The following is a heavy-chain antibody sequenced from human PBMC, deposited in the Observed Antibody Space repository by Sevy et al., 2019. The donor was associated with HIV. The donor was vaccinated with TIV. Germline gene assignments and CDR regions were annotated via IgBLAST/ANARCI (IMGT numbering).Heavy chain of an antibody. Sequence: ASVKVSCKASGGTFSSYAISWVRQAPGQGLEWMGGIIPIFGTANYAQKFQGRVTITADESTSTAYMELSSLRSEDTAVYYCARVWSSSWYDAFDIWGQGTMVTVSS. CDR2: IIPIFGTA. CDR1: GGTFSSYA. J-gene: IGHJ3*02. CDR3: ARVWSSSWYDAFDI. V-gene: IGHV1-69*13. D-gene: IGHD6-13*01.